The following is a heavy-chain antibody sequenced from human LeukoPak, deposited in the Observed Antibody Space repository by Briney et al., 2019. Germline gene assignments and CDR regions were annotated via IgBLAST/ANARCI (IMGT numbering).Heavy chain of an antibody. Sequence: GRSLRLSCAASGFTFSSYWMHWVRQAPGKGLVWVSRINTDGSSTSYADSVKGRFTISRDNAKNTLYLQMNSLRAEDTAVYYCAFLYGSGSPRGYWGQGTLVTVSS. CDR2: INTDGSST. J-gene: IGHJ4*02. V-gene: IGHV3-74*01. CDR3: AFLYGSGSPRGY. D-gene: IGHD3-10*01. CDR1: GFTFSSYW.